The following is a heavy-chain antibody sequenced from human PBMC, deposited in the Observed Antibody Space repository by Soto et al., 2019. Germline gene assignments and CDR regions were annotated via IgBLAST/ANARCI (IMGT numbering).Heavy chain of an antibody. Sequence: GGSLRLSYAASGFTFSSYAMSWVRQAPGKGLEWVSAISGSGGSTYYADSVKGRFTISRDNSKNTLYLQMNSLRAEDTAVYYCAISLVPAAMVHYYYYGMDVWGQGTTVTVSS. CDR3: AISLVPAAMVHYYYYGMDV. CDR2: ISGSGGST. V-gene: IGHV3-23*01. D-gene: IGHD2-2*01. CDR1: GFTFSSYA. J-gene: IGHJ6*02.